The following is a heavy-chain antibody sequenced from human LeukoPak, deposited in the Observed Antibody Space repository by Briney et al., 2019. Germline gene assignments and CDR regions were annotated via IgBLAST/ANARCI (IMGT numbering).Heavy chain of an antibody. Sequence: PGGSLRLSCAASGFTFSSYAMSWVRQAPGNGLEWVSGISWNSGSIGYADSVKGRFTISRDNAKNSLYLQMNSLRAEDMALYYCAKDITSSGDGPDYWGQGTLVTVSS. CDR1: GFTFSSYA. CDR2: ISWNSGSI. D-gene: IGHD3-16*01. V-gene: IGHV3-9*03. J-gene: IGHJ4*02. CDR3: AKDITSSGDGPDY.